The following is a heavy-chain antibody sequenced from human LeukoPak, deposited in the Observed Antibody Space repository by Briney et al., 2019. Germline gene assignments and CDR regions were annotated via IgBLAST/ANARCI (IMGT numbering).Heavy chain of an antibody. CDR1: GFSFSSYW. CDR2: INSDGSST. V-gene: IGHV3-74*01. J-gene: IGHJ4*02. Sequence: GGSLRLSCAASGFSFSSYWMHWVRQAPGKGLVWVSRINSDGSSTNYADSVKGRFTISRDNAKKTLYLQMHSLRAEDTAVYYCARDHPGPINYWGQGTLVTVSS. CDR3: ARDHPGPINY.